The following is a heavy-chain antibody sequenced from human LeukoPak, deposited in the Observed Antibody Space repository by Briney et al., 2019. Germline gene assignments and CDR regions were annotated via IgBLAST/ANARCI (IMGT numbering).Heavy chain of an antibody. CDR2: ISGSGGST. J-gene: IGHJ4*02. CDR3: AKDPDYVGSGYYVY. V-gene: IGHV3-23*01. Sequence: GGSLRLSCAASGFTFSSYAMSWVRQAPGKGLEWVSAISGSGGSTYYADSVKGRFTISRDNSKNTLYLQMNSLRAEDTAVYYCAKDPDYVGSGYYVYWGQGTLVTVSS. D-gene: IGHD3-22*01. CDR1: GFTFSSYA.